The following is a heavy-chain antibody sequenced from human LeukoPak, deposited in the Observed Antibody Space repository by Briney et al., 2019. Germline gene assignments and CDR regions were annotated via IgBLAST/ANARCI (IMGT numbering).Heavy chain of an antibody. D-gene: IGHD2/OR15-2a*01. CDR1: GGSISRGDYY. CDR2: IYYSGST. V-gene: IGHV4-30-4*01. J-gene: IGHJ6*03. CDR3: ASSVLPYYYYYMDV. Sequence: PSETLSLTCTVSGGSISRGDYYWSWIRQPPGKGLEWIGYIYYSGSTYYNPSLKSRVTISVDTSKNQFSLKLSSVTAADTAVYYCASSVLPYYYYYMDVWGKGTTVTGSS.